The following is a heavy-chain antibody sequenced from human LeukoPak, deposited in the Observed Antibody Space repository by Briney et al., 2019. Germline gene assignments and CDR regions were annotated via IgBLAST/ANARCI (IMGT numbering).Heavy chain of an antibody. CDR1: GYTITTYG. Sequence: ATVKVSCKASGYTITTYGINWVRQAPGQGLERMGWISAYNGVSKYAQKFQGRVTMTTETSTTTAYMELRSLRSDDTAVYFCARGQSSVGGDYYYYFGMDVWGQGTTVTVSS. CDR2: ISAYNGVS. J-gene: IGHJ6*02. V-gene: IGHV1-18*01. D-gene: IGHD6-19*01. CDR3: ARGQSSVGGDYYYYFGMDV.